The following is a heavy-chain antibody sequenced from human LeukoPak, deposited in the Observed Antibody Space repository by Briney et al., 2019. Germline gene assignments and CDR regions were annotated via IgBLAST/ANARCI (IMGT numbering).Heavy chain of an antibody. CDR3: ARDVLGYYYDSSGYCFDY. CDR1: GSTFTSYG. Sequence: ASVKVSCKASGSTFTSYGISWVRQAPGQGLEWMGWISAYNGNTNYAQKLQGRVTMTTDTSTSTAYMELRSLRSDDTAVYYCARDVLGYYYDSSGYCFDYWGQGTLVTVSS. V-gene: IGHV1-18*01. J-gene: IGHJ4*02. D-gene: IGHD3-22*01. CDR2: ISAYNGNT.